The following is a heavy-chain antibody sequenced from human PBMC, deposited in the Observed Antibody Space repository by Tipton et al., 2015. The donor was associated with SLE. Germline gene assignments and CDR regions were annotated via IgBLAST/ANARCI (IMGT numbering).Heavy chain of an antibody. V-gene: IGHV1-18*01. Sequence: QLVQSGAEVKKPGSSVKVSCKASGGTFSSYAISWVRQAPGQGLEWMGWISAYNGNTNYAQKLQGRVTMTTDTSTSTAYMELRSLRSDDTAVYYCARDVVDGTWGAFDIWGQGTMVTVSS. CDR3: ARDVVDGTWGAFDI. CDR1: GGTFSSYA. J-gene: IGHJ3*02. D-gene: IGHD2-21*01. CDR2: ISAYNGNT.